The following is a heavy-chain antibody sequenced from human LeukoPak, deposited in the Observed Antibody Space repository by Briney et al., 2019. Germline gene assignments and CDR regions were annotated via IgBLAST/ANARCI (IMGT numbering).Heavy chain of an antibody. CDR3: ARVMGRYCSSTSCYVDY. J-gene: IGHJ4*02. D-gene: IGHD2-2*01. CDR1: GFTFNGYN. V-gene: IGHV3-30*03. Sequence: GGSLRLSCAASGFTFNGYNMNWVRQAPGKGLEWVAVISYDGSNKYYADSVKGRFTISRDNSKNTLYLQMNSLRAEDTAVYYCARVMGRYCSSTSCYVDYWGQGTLVTVSS. CDR2: ISYDGSNK.